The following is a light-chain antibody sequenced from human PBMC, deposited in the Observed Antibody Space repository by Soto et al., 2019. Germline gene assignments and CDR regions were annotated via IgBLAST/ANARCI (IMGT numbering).Light chain of an antibody. CDR1: QGISNY. V-gene: IGKV1-27*01. Sequence: DIQMTQSPSSLSASVGDRVTITCRASQGISNYLAWYQQKPGKVPKLLIYAASTLQSGVPSRFSDSGSGTDFSLTIRSLQPEDVATYYCQKYNSAPYTFGQGTKLEIK. J-gene: IGKJ2*01. CDR2: AAS. CDR3: QKYNSAPYT.